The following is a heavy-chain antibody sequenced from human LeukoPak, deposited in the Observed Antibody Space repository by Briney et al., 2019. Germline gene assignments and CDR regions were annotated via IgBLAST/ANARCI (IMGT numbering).Heavy chain of an antibody. CDR3: AREKSLWFGLDP. CDR1: GGSFSGYY. D-gene: IGHD3-10*01. Sequence: PSETLSLTCAVYGGSFSGYYWSWIRQPPGKGLEWIGEINHSGSTNYNPSLKSRVTISVDTSKNQFSLKLSSVTAADTAVYYCAREKSLWFGLDPWGQGTLVTVSS. V-gene: IGHV4-34*01. CDR2: INHSGST. J-gene: IGHJ5*02.